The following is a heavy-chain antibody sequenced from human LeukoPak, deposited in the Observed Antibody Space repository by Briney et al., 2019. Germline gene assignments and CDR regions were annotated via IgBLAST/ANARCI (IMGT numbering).Heavy chain of an antibody. CDR2: INPNSGGT. CDR1: GYSFTGYY. V-gene: IGHV1-2*02. D-gene: IGHD5-24*01. Sequence: GESLKISCKGSGYSFTGYYMHWVRQAPGQGLEWMGWINPNSGGTNYAQKFQGRVTMTRDTSISTAYMELSRLRSDDTAVYYCARARVEMATIGYFDYWGQGTLVTVSS. J-gene: IGHJ4*02. CDR3: ARARVEMATIGYFDY.